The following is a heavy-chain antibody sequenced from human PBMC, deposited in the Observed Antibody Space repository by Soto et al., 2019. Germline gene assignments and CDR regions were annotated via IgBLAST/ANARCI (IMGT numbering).Heavy chain of an antibody. D-gene: IGHD2-2*01. Sequence: EVQVLESGGGLVQPGGSLRLSCAGSGFTFSKYAMTWVRQAPGKGLEWVSTTRSNGEYTYYADSVKGRFTVSRDNSKNALFLEMSSLRAEDTDVYYWAKESRGVEVSASGVYGMDVWGQGTTVTVSS. V-gene: IGHV3-23*01. CDR1: GFTFSKYA. J-gene: IGHJ6*02. CDR2: TRSNGEYT. CDR3: AKESRGVEVSASGVYGMDV.